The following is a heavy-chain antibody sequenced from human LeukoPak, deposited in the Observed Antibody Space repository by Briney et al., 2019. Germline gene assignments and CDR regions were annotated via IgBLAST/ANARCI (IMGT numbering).Heavy chain of an antibody. CDR2: IHYSGNT. D-gene: IGHD3-3*01. Sequence: SETLSLTCTVSGGSTSSSNYYWGWIRQPPGKGLEWIGGIHYSGNTYYNPSLKSRVTISIDTSKNQFSLKLSSVTAADTAVYYCARVCTDYDFWSGYYRYWYFDLWGRGTLVTVSS. J-gene: IGHJ2*01. CDR1: GGSTSSSNYY. CDR3: ARVCTDYDFWSGYYRYWYFDL. V-gene: IGHV4-39*07.